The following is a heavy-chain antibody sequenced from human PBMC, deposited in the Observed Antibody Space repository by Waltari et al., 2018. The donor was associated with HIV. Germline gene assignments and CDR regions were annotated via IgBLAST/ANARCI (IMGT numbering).Heavy chain of an antibody. CDR2: ISSSSSYI. CDR1: GFTFSSYS. CDR3: ARVRFGCVVGAGDY. J-gene: IGHJ4*02. D-gene: IGHD2-15*01. V-gene: IGHV3-21*01. Sequence: EVQLVESGGGLVKPGGSLRLSCAASGFTFSSYSMNWVRQAPGKGLEWVSSISSSSSYIYYADSVKGRFTISRDNAKNSLYLQMNSLRAEDTAVYYCARVRFGCVVGAGDYWGQGTLVTVSS.